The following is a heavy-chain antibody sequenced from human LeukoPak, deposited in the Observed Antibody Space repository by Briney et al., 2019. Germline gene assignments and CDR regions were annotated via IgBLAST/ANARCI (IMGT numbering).Heavy chain of an antibody. V-gene: IGHV4-59*01. Sequence: PSETLSLTCTVSGGSISSYYWSWIRQPPGKGLEWIGYIYYSGSTNYNPSLKSRVTISVDTSKNQFSLKLSSVTAADTAVYYCARAASGSSTSGFDYWGQGTLVTVSS. J-gene: IGHJ4*02. CDR3: ARAASGSSTSGFDY. CDR1: GGSISSYY. CDR2: IYYSGST. D-gene: IGHD2-2*01.